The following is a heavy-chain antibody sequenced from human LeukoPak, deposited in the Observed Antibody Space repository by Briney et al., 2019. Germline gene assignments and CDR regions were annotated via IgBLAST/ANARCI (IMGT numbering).Heavy chain of an antibody. CDR2: IYTSGST. CDR3: ARTYDSSGYFFDY. D-gene: IGHD3-22*01. Sequence: SETLSLTCTVSGGSINSYYWSWIRQPPGKGLEWIGYIYTSGSTNYNPSLKSRVTISVDTSKNQFSLKLSSVTAADTAVYYCARTYDSSGYFFDYWGQGTLVTVSS. V-gene: IGHV4-4*09. J-gene: IGHJ4*02. CDR1: GGSINSYY.